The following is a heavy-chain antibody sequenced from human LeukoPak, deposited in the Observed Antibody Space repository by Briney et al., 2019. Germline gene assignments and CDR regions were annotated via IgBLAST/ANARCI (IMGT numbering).Heavy chain of an antibody. Sequence: QAGGSLRLSCAASGFTFSNYAMTWVRQAPGKGLEWVSALSGSGDITYYADSVRGRFTISRDNSKNTLDLQMSSLRADDTAVYYCAKSLVLGSTYYLGGLSCTFDMWGQGTMVTVSS. CDR3: AKSLVLGSTYYLGGLSCTFDM. V-gene: IGHV3-23*01. CDR1: GFTFSNYA. D-gene: IGHD3-16*01. J-gene: IGHJ3*02. CDR2: LSGSGDIT.